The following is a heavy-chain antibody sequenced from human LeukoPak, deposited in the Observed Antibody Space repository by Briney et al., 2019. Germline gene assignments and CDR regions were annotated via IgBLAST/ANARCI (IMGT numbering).Heavy chain of an antibody. J-gene: IGHJ5*02. CDR2: IIPIFGTA. V-gene: IGHV1-69*13. Sequence: SVKVSCKASGGTFSSYAISWVRQAPGQGLEWMGGIIPIFGTANYAQKFQGRVTITADESTSTAYMELSSRRSEDTAVYYCARDYDDSSSWYKWFDPWGQGTLVTVSS. D-gene: IGHD6-13*01. CDR1: GGTFSSYA. CDR3: ARDYDDSSSWYKWFDP.